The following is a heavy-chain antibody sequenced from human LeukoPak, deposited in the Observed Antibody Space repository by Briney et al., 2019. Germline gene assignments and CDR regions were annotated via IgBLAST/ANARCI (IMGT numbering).Heavy chain of an antibody. J-gene: IGHJ6*03. CDR3: ASYSSSWYGVCYYYMDV. Sequence: GASVKVSCKASGYTFTGYYMHWVRQAPGQGLEWMGWINPNSGGTNYAQKFQGRVTMTRDTSISTAYMELSRLRSDDTAVYYCASYSSSWYGVCYYYMDVWGKGTTVTVSS. V-gene: IGHV1-2*02. D-gene: IGHD6-13*01. CDR2: INPNSGGT. CDR1: GYTFTGYY.